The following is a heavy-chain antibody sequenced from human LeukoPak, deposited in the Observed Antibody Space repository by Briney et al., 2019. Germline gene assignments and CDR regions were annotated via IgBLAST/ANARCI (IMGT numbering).Heavy chain of an antibody. J-gene: IGHJ1*01. D-gene: IGHD2-8*01. CDR1: GFTFSNSA. CDR3: AKDGSLMVNPTYYFDH. Sequence: GGSLRLSCTASGFTFSNSAMHWVRQAPGKGLEWVATISYDGTKTFYADSVKGRFAISRDSPGNMLYLQMNSLRAEDTAVYYCAKDGSLMVNPTYYFDHWGQGVLVTVSS. CDR2: ISYDGTKT. V-gene: IGHV3-30*09.